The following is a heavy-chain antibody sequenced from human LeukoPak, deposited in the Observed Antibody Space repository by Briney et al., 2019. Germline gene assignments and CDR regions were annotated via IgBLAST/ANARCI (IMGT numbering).Heavy chain of an antibody. CDR2: IRYDGSNE. CDR3: ASRPGAI. CDR1: GFTFSSYS. D-gene: IGHD7-27*01. V-gene: IGHV3-30*02. J-gene: IGHJ3*02. Sequence: GGSLRLSCAASGFTFSSYSMNWVRQAPGKGLEWVAFIRYDGSNEYYADSVKGRFTISRDNSKNTLYLQMRSLRADDAAVYYCASRPGAIWGQGTMVTVSS.